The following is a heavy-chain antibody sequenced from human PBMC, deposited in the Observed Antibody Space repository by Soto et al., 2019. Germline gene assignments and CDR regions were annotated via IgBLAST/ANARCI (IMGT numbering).Heavy chain of an antibody. J-gene: IGHJ6*02. Sequence: GESLKISCKGSGYSFTSYWIGWVRQMPGKGLEWVGIIYPGDSDTRYSPSFQGQVTISADKSISTAYLQWSSLKASDTAMYYCARQNRVVVAATSYYGMDVWGQGTTVTVSS. CDR1: GYSFTSYW. V-gene: IGHV5-51*01. CDR3: ARQNRVVVAATSYYGMDV. D-gene: IGHD2-15*01. CDR2: IYPGDSDT.